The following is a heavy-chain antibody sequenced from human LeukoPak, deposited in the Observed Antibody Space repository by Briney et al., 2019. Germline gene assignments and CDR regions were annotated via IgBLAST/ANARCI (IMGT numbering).Heavy chain of an antibody. J-gene: IGHJ3*02. CDR1: GYTFTGYY. CDR2: INPNNGGT. D-gene: IGHD3-22*01. CDR3: AGEDNSSGYRPFDI. V-gene: IGHV1-2*06. Sequence: EASVTVSCKASGYTFTGYYIHWVRQAPGQGLEWMGRINPNNGGTNYAQKFHGRVTMTRDMSMSTAYMELSRLRSDDTAVYYCAGEDNSSGYRPFDIWGQGTMVTVPS.